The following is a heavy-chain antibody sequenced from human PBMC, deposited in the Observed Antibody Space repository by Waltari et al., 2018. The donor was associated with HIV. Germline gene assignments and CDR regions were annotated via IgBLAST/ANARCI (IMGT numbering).Heavy chain of an antibody. CDR1: GYSFTSYW. Sequence: EVQLVQSGAEVKKPGESLRISCKGSGYSFTSYWISWVRQMPGKGLEWMGRIDPSDSYTNDSQSFQGHVTISADKSISTAYLQWSSLKASDTAMYYCARHRLWDSSGYYIFDYWGQGTLVTVSS. D-gene: IGHD3-22*01. V-gene: IGHV5-10-1*01. CDR2: IDPSDSYT. CDR3: ARHRLWDSSGYYIFDY. J-gene: IGHJ4*02.